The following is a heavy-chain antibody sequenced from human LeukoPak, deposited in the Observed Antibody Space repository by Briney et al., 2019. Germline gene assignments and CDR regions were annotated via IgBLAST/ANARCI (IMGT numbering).Heavy chain of an antibody. V-gene: IGHV4-61*02. D-gene: IGHD2-2*02. J-gene: IGHJ6*03. CDR3: ARSRFVVVVPAAIGYYYYYMDV. CDR1: GGSISSGSYY. CDR2: IYTSGST. Sequence: PSQTLSLTCTVSGGSISSGSYYWSWIRQPAGKGLEWIGRIYTSGSTNYNPSLKSRVTISVDTSKNQFSLKLSSVTAADTAVYYCARSRFVVVVPAAIGYYYYYMDVWGKGTTVTVSS.